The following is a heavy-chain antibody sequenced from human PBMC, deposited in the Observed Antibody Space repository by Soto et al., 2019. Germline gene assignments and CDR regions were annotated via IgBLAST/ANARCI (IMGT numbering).Heavy chain of an antibody. CDR2: IYSGGST. CDR1: GFTASSNY. CDR3: ARAFNEYSSSIAFYWFDP. V-gene: IGHV3-66*01. Sequence: EVQLVESGGGLVQPGGSLRLSCAASGFTASSNYMSWVRQAPGKGLEWVSVIYSGGSTCYADSVKGRFTISRDNSKNTLYLQMNSLRAEDTPAYYCARAFNEYSSSIAFYWFDPWGQGTLVTVSS. J-gene: IGHJ5*02. D-gene: IGHD6-6*01.